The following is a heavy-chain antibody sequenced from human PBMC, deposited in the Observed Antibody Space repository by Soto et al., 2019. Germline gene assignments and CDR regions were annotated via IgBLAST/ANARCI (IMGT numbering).Heavy chain of an antibody. D-gene: IGHD3-9*01. J-gene: IGHJ4*02. CDR3: NTDSSQSIRALRYEH. CDR1: GFIFSNAW. Sequence: PGGPLRLYCAASGFIFSNAWINWVRQVPGKGLEWVGRIKSKINGGTADYAAPVQGRFAVSRAGSKNMVFLKMNSLKTEDTGIYYCNTDSSQSIRALRYEHWGQGDLVTV. V-gene: IGHV3-15*07. CDR2: IKSKINGGTA.